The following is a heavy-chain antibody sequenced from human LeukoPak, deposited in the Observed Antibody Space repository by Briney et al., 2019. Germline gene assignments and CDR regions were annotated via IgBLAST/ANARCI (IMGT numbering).Heavy chain of an antibody. CDR1: GFMFSSYW. V-gene: IGHV3-7*01. D-gene: IGHD4-17*01. CDR2: IKEDGSEK. CDR3: ARYESARAYGDYSVYYYYMDV. Sequence: GGSLRLSCAASGFMFSSYWMSWVRQAPGKGLEWVADIKEDGSEKSYVDSVKGRFTISRDNAKNSLYLQMNTLRAEDTAVYYCARYESARAYGDYSVYYYYMDVWGKGTTVTVSS. J-gene: IGHJ6*03.